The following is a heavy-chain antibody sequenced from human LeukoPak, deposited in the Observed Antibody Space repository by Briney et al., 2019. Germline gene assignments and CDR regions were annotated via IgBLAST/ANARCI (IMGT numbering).Heavy chain of an antibody. CDR3: ARGRPDFRTNFYTYFVDS. Sequence: MTSETLSLTCTVSAGSISSYYWTWIRQPPGKGLEWIGYIYYSGSTNYNPSLKSRVAISLDTSKNQFSLKLSSVTAADTAIYYCARGRPDFRTNFYTYFVDSWGRGTLVTVSS. D-gene: IGHD3/OR15-3a*01. V-gene: IGHV4-59*01. J-gene: IGHJ4*02. CDR1: AGSISSYY. CDR2: IYYSGST.